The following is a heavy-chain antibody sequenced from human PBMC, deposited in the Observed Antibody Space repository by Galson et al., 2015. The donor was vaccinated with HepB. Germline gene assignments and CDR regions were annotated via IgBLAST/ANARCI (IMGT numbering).Heavy chain of an antibody. V-gene: IGHV4-39*01. J-gene: IGHJ5*02. D-gene: IGHD6-13*01. CDR1: GGSISSSSYY. CDR3: ARRIHIAPDINWFDP. Sequence: ETLSLTCTVSGGSISSSSYYWGWIRQPPGKGLEWIGSIYYSGSTYYNPSLKSRVTISVDTSKNQFSLKLSSVTAADTAVYYCARRIHIAPDINWFDPWGQGTLVTVSS. CDR2: IYYSGST.